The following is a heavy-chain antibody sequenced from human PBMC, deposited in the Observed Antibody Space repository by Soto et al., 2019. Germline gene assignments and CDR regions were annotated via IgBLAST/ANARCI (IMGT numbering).Heavy chain of an antibody. J-gene: IGHJ5*02. Sequence: EVQLVQSGAEVKKPGDSLKISCKGSGYSFTSYWIGWVRQMPGKVLEWMGIIYPGDSDTRYSPSFQGQVTISADKSISTAYLQWSSLKASDTAMYYCARLHYSSSSDVGWFDHWGQGTLVTVSS. CDR2: IYPGDSDT. V-gene: IGHV5-51*01. D-gene: IGHD6-6*01. CDR3: ARLHYSSSSDVGWFDH. CDR1: GYSFTSYW.